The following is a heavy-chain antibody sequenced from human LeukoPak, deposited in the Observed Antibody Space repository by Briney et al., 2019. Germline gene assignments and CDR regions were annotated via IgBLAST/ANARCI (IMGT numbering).Heavy chain of an antibody. CDR2: ISGSGSSI. Sequence: PGGSLRLSCAASEFTFSSYAMQRVRQAPGKGLERVSGISGSGSSIYYADSVKGRFTISRDNAKNSLCLQMNSLRAEDTAVYYCARQYYYDTSGYDAFDIWGQGTMVTVSS. J-gene: IGHJ3*02. V-gene: IGHV3-21*01. CDR1: EFTFSSYA. CDR3: ARQYYYDTSGYDAFDI. D-gene: IGHD3-22*01.